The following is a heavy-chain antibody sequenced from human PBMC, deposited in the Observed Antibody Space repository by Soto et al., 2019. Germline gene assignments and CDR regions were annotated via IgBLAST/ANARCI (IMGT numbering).Heavy chain of an antibody. V-gene: IGHV1-69*12. Sequence: QVQLVQSGAEVKKPGSSVKVSCKASGGTFSSYAISWVRQAPGQGLEWMGGIIPIFGTANYAQKFQGRVTITADESTRTAYMELSSLRSEDTAVYYCARDVSFSGWYHEYYYGMDVWGQGTTVTVSS. CDR3: ARDVSFSGWYHEYYYGMDV. CDR2: IIPIFGTA. D-gene: IGHD6-19*01. J-gene: IGHJ6*02. CDR1: GGTFSSYA.